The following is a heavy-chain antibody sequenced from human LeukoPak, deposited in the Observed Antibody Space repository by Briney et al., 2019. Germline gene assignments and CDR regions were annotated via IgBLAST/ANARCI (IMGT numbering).Heavy chain of an antibody. CDR2: IGTAGDT. D-gene: IGHD3-9*01. J-gene: IGHJ4*02. CDR3: AKDNDPQDYDILTGYYPGY. CDR1: GFTFSSYD. V-gene: IGHV3-13*01. Sequence: PGGSLRLSCAASGFTFSSYDMHWVRQATGKGLEWVSAIGTAGDTYYPGSVKGRFTISRENAKNSLYLQMNSLRAEDTAVYYCAKDNDPQDYDILTGYYPGYWGQGTLVTVSS.